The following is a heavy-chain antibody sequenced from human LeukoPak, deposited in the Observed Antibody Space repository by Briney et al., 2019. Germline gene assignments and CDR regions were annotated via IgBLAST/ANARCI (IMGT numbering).Heavy chain of an antibody. CDR3: ASGGATGFDY. CDR1: GGTISSYA. V-gene: IGHV1-69*04. CDR2: IIPILGIA. D-gene: IGHD1-14*01. Sequence: ASVKVSCKASGGTISSYAISWVRQAPGQGLEWMGRIIPILGIANYAQKFQGRVTITADKSTSTAYMELSSLRSEDTAVYYCASGGATGFDYWGQGTPVTVSP. J-gene: IGHJ4*02.